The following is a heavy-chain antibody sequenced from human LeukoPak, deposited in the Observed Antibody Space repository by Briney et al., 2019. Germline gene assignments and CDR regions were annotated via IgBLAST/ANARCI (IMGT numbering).Heavy chain of an antibody. J-gene: IGHJ5*02. D-gene: IGHD2-2*01. CDR1: GFTLSNYD. Sequence: RTGGSLRLSCAASGFTLSNYDMNWVRQAPGKGLEWVSSISTSSRYIYYKDSVRGRFTISRDDAKNSLYLEMNSLRAEDTAVYYCARADRSSSTCYLRRSWFDPWGQGTLVTVSS. CDR2: ISTSSRYI. CDR3: ARADRSSSTCYLRRSWFDP. V-gene: IGHV3-21*01.